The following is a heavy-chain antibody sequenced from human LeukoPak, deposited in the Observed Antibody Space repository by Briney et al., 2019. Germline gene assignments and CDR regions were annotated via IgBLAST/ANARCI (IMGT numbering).Heavy chain of an antibody. D-gene: IGHD3-3*01. Sequence: GGSLRLSCAASGFTFSSYDMRWVRQPTGKGLEWVSAIDTDGDTYYPGAVKGRFTISRENAKNSLYLQMNNLRVGDTAVYFCARVDFRSGYPDSWGQGTLVTVSS. J-gene: IGHJ4*02. V-gene: IGHV3-13*01. CDR2: IDTDGDT. CDR1: GFTFSSYD. CDR3: ARVDFRSGYPDS.